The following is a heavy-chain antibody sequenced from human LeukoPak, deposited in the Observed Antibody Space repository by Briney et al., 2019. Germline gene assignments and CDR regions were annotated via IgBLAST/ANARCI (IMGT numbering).Heavy chain of an antibody. CDR1: RYTFTDYY. CDR2: VDPVDGET. D-gene: IGHD3-16*01. J-gene: IGHJ4*02. V-gene: IGHV1-69-2*01. Sequence: GASVKVSCKASRYTFTDYYMHWVRQAPGEALEWVGRVDPVDGETDFAEKFQGRITLTADTSTDTSYMEISSLKSDDTAVYYCALLGGDYWGPGTLVTVSS. CDR3: ALLGGDY.